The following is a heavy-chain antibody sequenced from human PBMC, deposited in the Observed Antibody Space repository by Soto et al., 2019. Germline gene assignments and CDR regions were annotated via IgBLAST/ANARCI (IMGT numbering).Heavy chain of an antibody. V-gene: IGHV4-61*01. CDR3: ARTIYLGRPDWFDP. Sequence: PSETLSLTCTVAGGSVTSGSYYWSWIRQPPGKGLEWIAYIYYSGNTNYNPSLKSRVTISLDTSKNQLSLRLNSVTAADTAVYYCARTIYLGRPDWFDPWGQGTLVTVSS. D-gene: IGHD6-6*01. J-gene: IGHJ5*02. CDR1: GGSVTSGSYY. CDR2: IYYSGNT.